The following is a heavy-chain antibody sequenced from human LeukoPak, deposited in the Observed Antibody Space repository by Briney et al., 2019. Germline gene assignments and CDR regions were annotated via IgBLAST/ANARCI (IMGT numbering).Heavy chain of an antibody. CDR2: ITGSDGRT. D-gene: IGHD3-10*01. CDR1: GFTFSNYA. CDR3: AKVTWGEDMSFDY. Sequence: GGSLRLSCPASGFTFSNYAMSWVRQAPGKGLEWVSSITGSDGRTYYTDSVKGRFTISRDNSENTLFLQMNSLRAEDTAVYYCAKVTWGEDMSFDYWGQGTLVTVSS. V-gene: IGHV3-23*01. J-gene: IGHJ4*02.